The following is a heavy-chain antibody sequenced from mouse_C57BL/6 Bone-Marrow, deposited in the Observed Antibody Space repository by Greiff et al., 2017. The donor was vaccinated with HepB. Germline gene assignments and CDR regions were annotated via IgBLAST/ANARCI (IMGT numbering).Heavy chain of an antibody. CDR3: ARGGWLLDY. D-gene: IGHD2-3*01. V-gene: IGHV1-72*01. J-gene: IGHJ2*01. CDR1: GYTFTSYW. CDR2: IYPNSGGT. Sequence: VQLQQPGAELVKPGASVKLSCKASGYTFTSYWMHWVQQRPGRGLEWIGRIYPNSGGTKYNEKFKSQATMTVDKPSSTAYMQLSSLTSEDSAVYYCARGGWLLDYWGQGTTLTVSS.